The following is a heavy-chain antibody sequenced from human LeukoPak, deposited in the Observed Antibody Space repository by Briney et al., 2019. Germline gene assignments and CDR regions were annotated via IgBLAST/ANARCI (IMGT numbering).Heavy chain of an antibody. D-gene: IGHD3-10*01. V-gene: IGHV3-73*01. Sequence: PGGSLRLSCAASGFTFSGSAMHWVRQAPGKGLEWVGRIRSKANSYATAYAASVKGRFTISRDDSKNTAYLQMNSLKTEDTAVYYCTRRGTMVRGVFMDVWGKGTTVTVSS. CDR2: IRSKANSYAT. J-gene: IGHJ6*03. CDR1: GFTFSGSA. CDR3: TRRGTMVRGVFMDV.